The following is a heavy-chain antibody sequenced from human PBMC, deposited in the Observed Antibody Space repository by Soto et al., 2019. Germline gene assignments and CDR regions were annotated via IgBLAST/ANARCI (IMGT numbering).Heavy chain of an antibody. CDR3: SRDLSGNRRTYYYYYMDV. CDR1: GYTFTSYA. Sequence: ASVKVSCKASGYTFTSYAMHWVRQAPGQRLEWMGWINAGNGNTKYSQKFQGRVTITRDTSASTAYMELRSLRSDDTAVYYCSRDLSGNRRTYYYYYMDVWGKGTTVTVSS. J-gene: IGHJ6*03. D-gene: IGHD1-26*01. V-gene: IGHV1-3*01. CDR2: INAGNGNT.